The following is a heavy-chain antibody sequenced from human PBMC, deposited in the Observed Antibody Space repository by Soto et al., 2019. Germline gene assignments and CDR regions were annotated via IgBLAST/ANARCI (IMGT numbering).Heavy chain of an antibody. Sequence: EVQLVETGGGLIQPGGSLRLSCAASGFTVSSNYMSWVRQAPGKGLEWVSVIYSGGSTYYADSVKGRFTISRDNSKNTLYLQMYSLRAEDTAVYYCAGPSSGWSAHTGPGYFDLWGRGTLVTVSS. CDR2: IYSGGST. J-gene: IGHJ2*01. D-gene: IGHD6-19*01. CDR1: GFTVSSNY. CDR3: AGPSSGWSAHTGPGYFDL. V-gene: IGHV3-53*02.